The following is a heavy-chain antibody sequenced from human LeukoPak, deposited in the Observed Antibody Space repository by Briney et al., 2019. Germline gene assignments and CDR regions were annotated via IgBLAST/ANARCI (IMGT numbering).Heavy chain of an antibody. Sequence: ASVKVSCKASGYTFTSYGISWVRQAPGQGLERMGWISAYNGNTNYAQKLQGRVTMTTDTSTSTAYMELRSLRSDDTAVYYCARIYYDSSGYYNLDYWGQGTLVTVSS. J-gene: IGHJ4*02. V-gene: IGHV1-18*01. CDR2: ISAYNGNT. CDR3: ARIYYDSSGYYNLDY. D-gene: IGHD3-22*01. CDR1: GYTFTSYG.